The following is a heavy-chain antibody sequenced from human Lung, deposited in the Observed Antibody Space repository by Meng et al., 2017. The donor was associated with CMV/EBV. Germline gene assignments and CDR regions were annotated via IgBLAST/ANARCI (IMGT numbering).Heavy chain of an antibody. CDR3: ARALDTAMVTFDY. J-gene: IGHJ4*02. D-gene: IGHD5-18*01. CDR1: GGSISSGDYY. Sequence: QVRPQEPGPGLWKPSQTLSLPCTVSGGSISSGDYYWSWIRQPPGKGLEWIGYIYYSGSTYYNPSLKSRVTISVDTSKNQFSLKLSSVTAADTAVYYCARALDTAMVTFDYWGQGTLVTVSS. CDR2: IYYSGST. V-gene: IGHV4-30-4*08.